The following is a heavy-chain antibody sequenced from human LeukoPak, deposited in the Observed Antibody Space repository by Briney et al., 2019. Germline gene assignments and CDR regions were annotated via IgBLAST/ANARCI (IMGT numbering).Heavy chain of an antibody. CDR2: IYYTGST. J-gene: IGHJ3*02. V-gene: IGHV4-59*01. Sequence: PSETLSLTCGVSGGAITNYYWNWIRQAPGKGLEWLGYIYYTGSTTYNPSVKSRITISLDTSKNQFSLKLSSVTAADTAVYYCASSAYLRYFDWDYAFDIWGQGTMVTVSS. CDR1: GGAITNYY. D-gene: IGHD3-9*01. CDR3: ASSAYLRYFDWDYAFDI.